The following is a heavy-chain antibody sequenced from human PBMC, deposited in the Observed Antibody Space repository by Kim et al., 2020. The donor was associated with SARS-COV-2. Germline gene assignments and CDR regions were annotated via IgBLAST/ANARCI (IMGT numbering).Heavy chain of an antibody. Sequence: GGSLRLSCAASGFTFSNNALIWVRQAPGKGLEWVSAISPNGGDTFYADSVKGRFTISRDNSKSTLYLQMNSLRVEDTAVYYCANRGMPGGQGTLVTVSS. CDR3: ANRGMP. CDR2: ISPNGGDT. CDR1: GFTFSNNA. J-gene: IGHJ5*02. V-gene: IGHV3-23*01. D-gene: IGHD3-10*01.